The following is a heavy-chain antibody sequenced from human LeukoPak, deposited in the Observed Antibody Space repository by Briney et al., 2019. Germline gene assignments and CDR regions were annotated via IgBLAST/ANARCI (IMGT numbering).Heavy chain of an antibody. CDR1: KFTFSSYG. J-gene: IGHJ4*02. V-gene: IGHV3-30*02. Sequence: GGSLRLSCAASKFTFSSYGMHWVRQAPGKGLEWVAFIRYDGSNKYYADSVKGRFTISRDNAKNSLYLQMNSLRAEDTAVYYCARDQDYYDSSGYYYTAFDYWGQGTLVTVSS. D-gene: IGHD3-22*01. CDR2: IRYDGSNK. CDR3: ARDQDYYDSSGYYYTAFDY.